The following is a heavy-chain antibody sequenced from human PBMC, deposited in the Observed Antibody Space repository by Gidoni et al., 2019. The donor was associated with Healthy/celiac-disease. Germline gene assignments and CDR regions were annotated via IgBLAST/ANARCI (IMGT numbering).Heavy chain of an antibody. V-gene: IGHV3-30*04. CDR1: GFTFSSYA. D-gene: IGHD1-20*01. CDR2: ISYDGSNK. J-gene: IGHJ6*02. CDR3: ARDKGAPYNWNIYYYYYGMDV. Sequence: QVQLVVSGGGVVQPGRSLRLSCAASGFTFSSYAMHWVRQAPGKGLEWVSVISYDGSNKYYADSMKGRFTISRDNSKNTLYLQMNSLRAEDTAVYYCARDKGAPYNWNIYYYYYGMDVWGQGTTVTVSS.